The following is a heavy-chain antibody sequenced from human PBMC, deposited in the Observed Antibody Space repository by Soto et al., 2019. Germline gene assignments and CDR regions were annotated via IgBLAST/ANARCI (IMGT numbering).Heavy chain of an antibody. J-gene: IGHJ6*02. CDR3: ARHVPAAGYYYGMDV. D-gene: IGHD2-2*01. Sequence: QVQLVQSGAEVKKPGSSVKVSCKASGGTFSSYAISWVRQAPGQGLEWMGGIIPIFGTADYAQQFQGRVTSNADESTSTAYMELSSLRSEDTAVYYCARHVPAAGYYYGMDVWGQGTTVTVSS. V-gene: IGHV1-69*12. CDR1: GGTFSSYA. CDR2: IIPIFGTA.